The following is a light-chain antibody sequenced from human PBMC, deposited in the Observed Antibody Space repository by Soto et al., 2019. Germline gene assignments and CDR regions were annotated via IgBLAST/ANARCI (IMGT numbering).Light chain of an antibody. Sequence: QCVLTQPPSVSAAPGQKVTISCSGSSSNIGNNYVSWYQQLPGTAPKLLIYDNNKRPSGIPDRFSGSKSGTSATLGITGLQTGDEADYYCGTWDSSLSAYVFGTGTKGTVL. CDR3: GTWDSSLSAYV. CDR1: SSNIGNNY. CDR2: DNN. J-gene: IGLJ1*01. V-gene: IGLV1-51*01.